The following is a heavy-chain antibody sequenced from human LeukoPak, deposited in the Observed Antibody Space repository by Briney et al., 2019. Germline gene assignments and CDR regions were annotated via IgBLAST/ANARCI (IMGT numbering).Heavy chain of an antibody. Sequence: PGGALRLSCAASGFTFSSYSMNWVRQAPGKGLEGVSYISSSSSTIYYADSVRGRFTISRDNANNSLYLQMNSLRDEDTAVYYCATLGYSSGWYGVYWGQGTLVTVSS. J-gene: IGHJ4*02. CDR1: GFTFSSYS. CDR3: ATLGYSSGWYGVY. V-gene: IGHV3-48*02. D-gene: IGHD6-19*01. CDR2: ISSSSSTI.